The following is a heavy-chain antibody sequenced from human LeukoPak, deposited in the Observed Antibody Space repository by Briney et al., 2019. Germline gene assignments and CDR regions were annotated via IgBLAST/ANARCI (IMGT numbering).Heavy chain of an antibody. Sequence: PSETLSLTCTVSGGSISSYYWSWIRQPAGKGLEWIGRIYTTGSTNYNPSLNSRVTMSLDTSKNQFSLNLSSVTAADTAVCYCARTQRQYYYDSTGAIDAFDIWGQGTTVTVSS. D-gene: IGHD3-22*01. J-gene: IGHJ3*02. V-gene: IGHV4-4*07. CDR3: ARTQRQYYYDSTGAIDAFDI. CDR1: GGSISSYY. CDR2: IYTTGST.